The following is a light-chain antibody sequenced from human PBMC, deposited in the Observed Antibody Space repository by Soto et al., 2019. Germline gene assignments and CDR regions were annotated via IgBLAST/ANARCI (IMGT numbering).Light chain of an antibody. CDR3: QQSYNTPWT. CDR1: ESISNY. CDR2: AAS. V-gene: IGKV1-39*01. Sequence: DIQMTQSPSALSLSVGDGVTITCRASESISNYLNWYQQKPGRAPKLLIHAASTLQSGVPSRFSGSGSGTDYTLTISSLHPEDFATYSCQQSYNTPWTLGLGTKVDIK. J-gene: IGKJ1*01.